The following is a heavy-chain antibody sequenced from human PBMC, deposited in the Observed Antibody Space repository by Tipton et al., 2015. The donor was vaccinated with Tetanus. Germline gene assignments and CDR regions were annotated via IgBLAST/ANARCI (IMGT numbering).Heavy chain of an antibody. Sequence: QLVQSGAEVKKPGASVKVSCKASGYTFTSYGTRWVRQAPGQGLEWIGWISAYDGYYNYAQKLQGRGTLTIDTSTSPAYMELRSRRSDDTAVYYCARESDRPPYPYSSGWYEAFDIWGQGTMVTVSS. J-gene: IGHJ3*02. CDR1: GYTFTSYG. D-gene: IGHD6-19*01. V-gene: IGHV1-18*04. CDR2: ISAYDGYY. CDR3: ARESDRPPYPYSSGWYEAFDI.